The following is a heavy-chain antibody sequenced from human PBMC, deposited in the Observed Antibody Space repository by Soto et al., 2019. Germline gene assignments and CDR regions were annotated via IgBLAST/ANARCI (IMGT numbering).Heavy chain of an antibody. CDR2: IYYSGST. J-gene: IGHJ4*02. Sequence: SETLSLTCTVSGGSISSSSYYWGWIRQPPGKGLEWIGSIYYSGSTYYNPSLKSRVTISVDTSKNQFSLKLSSVTAADTAVYYCARRVEGLLPQRDYFDYWGQGTLGTVSS. CDR1: GGSISSSSYY. D-gene: IGHD3-22*01. CDR3: ARRVEGLLPQRDYFDY. V-gene: IGHV4-39*01.